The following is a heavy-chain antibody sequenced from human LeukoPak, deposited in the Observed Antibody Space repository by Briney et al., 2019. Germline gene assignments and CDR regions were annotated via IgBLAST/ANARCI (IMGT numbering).Heavy chain of an antibody. CDR2: IKEDGSEK. Sequence: GGSLRLSCAASGFTFSSYAMHWVRQAPGKGLEWVATIKEDGSEKYYVDSVEGRFTISRDNAENSLYLQINRLRADDTAVFYCARSNWGLLDIWGQGTMVTVTS. V-gene: IGHV3-7*01. D-gene: IGHD3-16*01. J-gene: IGHJ3*02. CDR1: GFTFSSYA. CDR3: ARSNWGLLDI.